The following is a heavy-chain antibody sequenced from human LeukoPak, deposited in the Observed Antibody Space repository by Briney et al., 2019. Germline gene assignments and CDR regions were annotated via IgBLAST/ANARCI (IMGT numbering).Heavy chain of an antibody. CDR2: INHSGST. CDR3: ARHSSLGSGYYY. V-gene: IGHV4-34*01. Sequence: PSETLSLTCAVYGGSFSGYYWSWIRQPPGKGLEWIGEINHSGSTNYNPSLKSRVTISVDTSKNQFSLKLSSVTAADTAVYYCARHSSLGSGYYYWGQGTLVTVSS. D-gene: IGHD3-22*01. CDR1: GGSFSGYY. J-gene: IGHJ4*02.